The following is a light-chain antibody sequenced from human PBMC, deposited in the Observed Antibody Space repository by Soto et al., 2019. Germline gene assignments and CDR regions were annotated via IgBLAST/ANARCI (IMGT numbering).Light chain of an antibody. CDR2: AAS. J-gene: IGKJ2*01. CDR3: LQDYNYPYT. Sequence: AIQMTQSPSSLSASVGDRVTITCRASQGIGNDLGWYQQKPGKAPKLLIYAASSLHSGVPSRFSGSGSGTDFTLTISTLQPEDFAPYYCLQDYNYPYTFGQGTKLEL. V-gene: IGKV1-6*01. CDR1: QGIGND.